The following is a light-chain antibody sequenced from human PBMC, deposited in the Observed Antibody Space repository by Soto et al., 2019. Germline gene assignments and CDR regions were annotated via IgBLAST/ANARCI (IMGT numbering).Light chain of an antibody. CDR3: QQYGHSPWT. V-gene: IGKV3-20*01. CDR2: GSS. Sequence: EILLTQSPGTLSLSHGERATLSCRASQSVVSSYVAWCQQTPGQAPRLLIYGSSNRATGIPDRFSVSGSGTDFTLTISRLEPEDFAVYYCQQYGHSPWTFGQGTKVDIK. J-gene: IGKJ1*01. CDR1: QSVVSSY.